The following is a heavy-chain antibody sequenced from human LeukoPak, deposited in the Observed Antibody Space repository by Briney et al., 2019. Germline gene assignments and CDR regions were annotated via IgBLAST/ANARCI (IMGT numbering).Heavy chain of an antibody. Sequence: NPSETLSLTCTVSGDSINDYYWSWLRQTPGEGLEWIGFVAYSGNSNYNPSLESRVTISIDTSKNQFFLKLNSVTAADTAIYYCARVVRGAVTFNRFDPCGQGPLVTVSS. J-gene: IGHJ5*02. CDR2: VAYSGNS. CDR1: GDSINDYY. V-gene: IGHV4-59*01. CDR3: ARVVRGAVTFNRFDP. D-gene: IGHD3-10*02.